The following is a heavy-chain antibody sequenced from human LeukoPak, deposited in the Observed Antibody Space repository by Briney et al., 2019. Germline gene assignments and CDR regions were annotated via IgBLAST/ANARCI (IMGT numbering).Heavy chain of an antibody. D-gene: IGHD2-15*01. CDR1: GGSFSGYY. V-gene: IGHV4-34*01. CDR3: ARGSNIVVVVAANNWFDP. J-gene: IGHJ5*02. CDR2: SNHSGST. Sequence: PSETLSLTCAVYGGSFSGYYWSWIRQPPGKGLEWIGESNHSGSTNYNPSLKSRVTISVDTSKNQFSLKLSSVTAADTAVYYCARGSNIVVVVAANNWFDPWGQGTLVTVSS.